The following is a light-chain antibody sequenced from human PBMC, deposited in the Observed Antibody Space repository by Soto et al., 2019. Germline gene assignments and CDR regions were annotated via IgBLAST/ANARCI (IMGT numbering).Light chain of an antibody. J-gene: IGKJ4*01. Sequence: EIVLTQSPATLSLSPGERATLSCGASQSVSSYLAWYQQKPGQAPRLLIYDASNRATGIPARFSGSGSGTDFTPTISSLEPEDFAVYYCQQRSNFLTFGGGTKVDIK. CDR2: DAS. CDR1: QSVSSY. CDR3: QQRSNFLT. V-gene: IGKV3-11*01.